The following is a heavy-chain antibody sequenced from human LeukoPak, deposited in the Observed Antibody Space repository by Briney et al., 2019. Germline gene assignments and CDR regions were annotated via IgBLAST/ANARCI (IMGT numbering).Heavy chain of an antibody. CDR2: INWNGGST. J-gene: IGHJ6*04. D-gene: IGHD3-10*02. CDR3: AELGITMIGGV. CDR1: GFTFDDYG. V-gene: IGHV3-20*04. Sequence: RTGGSLRLSCAASGFTFDDYGMRWVRQAPGKGLEWVSGINWNGGSTGYADSVKGRFTISRDNAKNSLYLQMNSLRAEDTAVYYCAELGITMIGGVWGKGTTVTISS.